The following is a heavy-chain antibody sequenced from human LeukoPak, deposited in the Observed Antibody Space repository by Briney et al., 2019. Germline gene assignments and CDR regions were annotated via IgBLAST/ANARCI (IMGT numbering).Heavy chain of an antibody. D-gene: IGHD5-18*01. CDR1: GFTFRSYT. Sequence: GGSLRLSCAAFGFTFRSYTMSWVRQAPGKGLEWVSRIDDSGVIRSYADSVKGRFTISRDNSKNTLYLQMNSLRAEDTAVYYCARDLGLWFDYWGQGTLVTVSS. CDR3: ARDLGLWFDY. V-gene: IGHV3-23*01. CDR2: IDDSGVIR. J-gene: IGHJ4*02.